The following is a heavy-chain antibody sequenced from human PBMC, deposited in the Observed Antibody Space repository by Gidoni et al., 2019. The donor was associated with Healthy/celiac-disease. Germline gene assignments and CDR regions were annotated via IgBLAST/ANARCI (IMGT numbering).Heavy chain of an antibody. J-gene: IGHJ4*02. Sequence: APGKGLEWVSAISGSGGSTYYADSVKGRFTISRDNSKNTLYLQMNSLRAEDTAVYYCAKTPCSSTSCFPFDYWGQGTLVTVSS. V-gene: IGHV3-23*01. CDR2: ISGSGGST. D-gene: IGHD2-2*01. CDR3: AKTPCSSTSCFPFDY.